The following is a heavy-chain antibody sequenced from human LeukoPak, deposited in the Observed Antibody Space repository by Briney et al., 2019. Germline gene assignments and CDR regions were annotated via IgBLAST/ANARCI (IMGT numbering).Heavy chain of an antibody. D-gene: IGHD6-13*01. Sequence: SETLSLTCTVSGGSVSNYYWSWIRQPPGKGLEWIGYIYYSGSTNYNPSLKSRVTISVDTSKNPFSLKLSSVTAADTAVYYCARDVAAAGTGYYYYMDVWGKGTTVTVSS. CDR2: IYYSGST. CDR3: ARDVAAAGTGYYYYMDV. CDR1: GGSVSNYY. J-gene: IGHJ6*03. V-gene: IGHV4-59*02.